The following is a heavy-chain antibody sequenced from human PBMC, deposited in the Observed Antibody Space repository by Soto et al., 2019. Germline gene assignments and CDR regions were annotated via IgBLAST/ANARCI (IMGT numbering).Heavy chain of an antibody. CDR2: IYHSGST. CDR1: GGSISSGGYS. D-gene: IGHD6-19*01. J-gene: IGHJ4*02. CDR3: ASAGCLGAGAADY. Sequence: QLQLQESGSGLVKPSQTLSLTCAVSGGSISSGGYSWSWIRQPPGKGLEWIGYIYHSGSTYYNPSLKSRVTISVDRSKNQFSLKLSSVTAADTAVYYCASAGCLGAGAADYWGQGTLVTVSS. V-gene: IGHV4-30-2*01.